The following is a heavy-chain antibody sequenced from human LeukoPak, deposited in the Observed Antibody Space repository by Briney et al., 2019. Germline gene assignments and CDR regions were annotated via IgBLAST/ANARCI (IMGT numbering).Heavy chain of an antibody. CDR2: INHSGST. V-gene: IGHV4-34*01. CDR3: ARGGFHRRTVTTFDY. J-gene: IGHJ4*02. D-gene: IGHD4-11*01. CDR1: GGSFSGYH. Sequence: SETLARTCAVYGGSFSGYHWSWIRQPPGKGLEWIGEINHSGSTNYNPSLKGRVTISVDTSKNQFSLKLSSVTAADTAVYYCARGGFHRRTVTTFDYWGQGTLVTVSS.